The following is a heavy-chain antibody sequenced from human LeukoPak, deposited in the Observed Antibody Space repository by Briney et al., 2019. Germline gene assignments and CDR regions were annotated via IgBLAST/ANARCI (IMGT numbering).Heavy chain of an antibody. J-gene: IGHJ4*02. CDR3: ARVINGDYRRGDY. Sequence: ASVKVSCKASGYTFNNYGINWVRQAPGQGREWMGWISAYNGNTNYAQKFQGRVTMTTDTSTSTEYMELRSLRSDDTAVYYCARVINGDYRRGDYWGQGTLVTVSS. V-gene: IGHV1-18*01. D-gene: IGHD4-17*01. CDR1: GYTFNNYG. CDR2: ISAYNGNT.